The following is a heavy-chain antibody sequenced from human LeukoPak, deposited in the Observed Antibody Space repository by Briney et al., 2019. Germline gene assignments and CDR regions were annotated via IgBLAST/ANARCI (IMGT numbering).Heavy chain of an antibody. CDR2: ISYDGSNK. V-gene: IGHV3-30*04. J-gene: IGHJ4*02. Sequence: GGSLRLSCAASGFTFSSYGMDWVRQGPGKGLEWVAVISYDGSNKYYADSVKGRFTISRDNSNNTLYLQMNSLRAEDTAVYYCARVLGFYYNFWSAYTIDYWGQGTLVTVSS. CDR1: GFTFSSYG. D-gene: IGHD3-3*01. CDR3: ARVLGFYYNFWSAYTIDY.